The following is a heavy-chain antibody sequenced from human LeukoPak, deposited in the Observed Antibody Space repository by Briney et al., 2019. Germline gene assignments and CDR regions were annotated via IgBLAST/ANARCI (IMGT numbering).Heavy chain of an antibody. D-gene: IGHD6-13*01. Sequence: GRSLRLSCAASGFTFSSYGMHWVRQAPGKGLEWVAVIWYDGSSKYYADSVKGRFTISRDNSKNTLYLQMNSLRAEDTAVYYCANSIAADDWYFDLWGRGTLVTVSS. V-gene: IGHV3-33*06. CDR3: ANSIAADDWYFDL. CDR2: IWYDGSSK. CDR1: GFTFSSYG. J-gene: IGHJ2*01.